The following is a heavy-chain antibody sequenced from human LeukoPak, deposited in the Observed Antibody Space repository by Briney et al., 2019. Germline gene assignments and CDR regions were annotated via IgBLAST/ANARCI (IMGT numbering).Heavy chain of an antibody. CDR2: IRYDGSNK. CDR1: GFTFSSYG. J-gene: IGHJ4*02. CDR3: AKDPKLVQGAAGPTHYFDY. V-gene: IGHV3-30*02. D-gene: IGHD6-13*01. Sequence: PGGSLRLSCAASGFTFSSYGMHWVRQAPGKGLEWVAFIRYDGSNKYYADSVKGRFTISRDNSKNTLYLQMNSLRAEDTAVYYCAKDPKLVQGAAGPTHYFDYWGQGTLVTVSS.